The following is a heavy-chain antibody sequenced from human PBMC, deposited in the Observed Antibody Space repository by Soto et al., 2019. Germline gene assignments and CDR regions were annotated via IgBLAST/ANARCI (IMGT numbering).Heavy chain of an antibody. CDR2: IYPGDSDT. CDR3: AASISYYGMDV. Sequence: GESLKISCKGSVYTFTNYWIGWVRQMPGKGPEWMGIIYPGDSDTKYNPSFQGQVTISADKSITTTYLQWSSLKASDTAIYYCAASISYYGMDVWGQGTTVTVSS. V-gene: IGHV5-51*01. CDR1: VYTFTNYW. J-gene: IGHJ6*02.